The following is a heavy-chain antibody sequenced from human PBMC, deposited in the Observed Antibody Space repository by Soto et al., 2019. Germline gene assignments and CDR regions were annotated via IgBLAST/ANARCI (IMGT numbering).Heavy chain of an antibody. Sequence: ASVKVSCKASGYTFTGYYMHWVRQAPGQGLEWMGWINPNSGGTNYAQKFQGRVTMTRDTSISTAYMELSRLRSGDTAVYYCASSWYTELNWFDPWGQGTLVTVSS. CDR1: GYTFTGYY. CDR2: INPNSGGT. D-gene: IGHD6-13*01. J-gene: IGHJ5*02. CDR3: ASSWYTELNWFDP. V-gene: IGHV1-2*02.